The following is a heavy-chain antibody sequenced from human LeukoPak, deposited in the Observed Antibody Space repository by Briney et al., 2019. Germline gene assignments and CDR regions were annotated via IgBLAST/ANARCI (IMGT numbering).Heavy chain of an antibody. V-gene: IGHV3-48*04. CDR3: AKDISGYDFNWFDP. CDR1: GFTFSSYS. J-gene: IGHJ5*02. CDR2: ISSSSSTI. Sequence: GGSLRLSCAASGFTFSSYSMNWVRQAPGQGLEWVSYISSSSSTIYYAGSVKGRFTISRVNAKNSLYLQMNSLRAEYTALYYCAKDISGYDFNWFDPWGQGTLVTVSS. D-gene: IGHD5-12*01.